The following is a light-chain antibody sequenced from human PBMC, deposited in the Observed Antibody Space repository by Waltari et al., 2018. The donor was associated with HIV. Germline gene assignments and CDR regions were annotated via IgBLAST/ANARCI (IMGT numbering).Light chain of an antibody. V-gene: IGKV1-NL1*01. Sequence: DIQMTQSPASLSASVGERVTITCKASQDIRNCLAWYQQSPGKAPNLLLYAVSSLEAGVPYRFSGSGSGTHYTLTISSLQPEDFASYYCQQYSSPPLTFGGGTKVEIK. CDR3: QQYSSPPLT. CDR2: AVS. J-gene: IGKJ4*01. CDR1: QDIRNC.